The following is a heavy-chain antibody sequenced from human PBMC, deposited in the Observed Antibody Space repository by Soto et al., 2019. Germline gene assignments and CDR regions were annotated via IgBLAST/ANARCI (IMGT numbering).Heavy chain of an antibody. CDR1: GFSFSKFA. J-gene: IGHJ3*01. D-gene: IGHD3-22*01. V-gene: IGHV3-23*01. CDR3: ASDWGDDSAFYDAFQV. CDR2: ISGDGEST. Sequence: EVQLLESGGGVVQPGGALRLSCAASGFSFSKFAVSWVRQAPGKGLEWVSAISGDGESTFYVDSVKGRFTISRDNSKNALFLQMNALRVEDTAVCYCASDWGDDSAFYDAFQVWGQGTMVSVSS.